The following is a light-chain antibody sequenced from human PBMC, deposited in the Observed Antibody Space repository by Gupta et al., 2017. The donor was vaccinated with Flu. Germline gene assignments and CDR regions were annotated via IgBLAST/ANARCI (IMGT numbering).Light chain of an antibody. CDR3: QQSYRFPWT. CDR2: DGS. V-gene: IGKV1-39*01. Sequence: DIQMTQSPSSLSVSLGDRVTIACRASQSISTYLNWYQQKPGKAPKLLIHDGSTLQSGVPSRFSGSGSGTDFTISISSLQAEDFAAYYCQQSYRFPWTFGQGTKVEIK. J-gene: IGKJ1*01. CDR1: QSISTY.